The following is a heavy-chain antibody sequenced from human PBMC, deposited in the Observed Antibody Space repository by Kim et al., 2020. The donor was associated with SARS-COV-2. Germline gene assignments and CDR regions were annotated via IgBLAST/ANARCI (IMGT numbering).Heavy chain of an antibody. D-gene: IGHD3-22*01. V-gene: IGHV3-23*01. CDR3: AKDMVVMSITMIVVDSRGY. CDR2: ISGSGGST. Sequence: GGSLRLSCAASGFTFSSYAMSWVRQAPGKGLEWVSAISGSGGSTYYADSVKGRFTISRDNSKNTLYLQMNSLRAEDTAVYYCAKDMVVMSITMIVVDSRGYWGQGTLVTVSS. J-gene: IGHJ4*02. CDR1: GFTFSSYA.